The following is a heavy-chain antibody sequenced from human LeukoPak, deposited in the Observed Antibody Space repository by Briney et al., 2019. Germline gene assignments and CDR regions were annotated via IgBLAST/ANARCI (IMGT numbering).Heavy chain of an antibody. CDR1: GYTFISYD. D-gene: IGHD5-12*01. Sequence: ASVKVSCKASGYTFISYDINWVRQVTGQGLEWMGWMNPNSGNAAYAQKFQGRVTITRNTSISTAFMELSSLRSEDTAVYYCARVYSGYAYCDYWGQGTLVTVSS. CDR2: MNPNSGNA. CDR3: ARVYSGYAYCDY. V-gene: IGHV1-8*03. J-gene: IGHJ4*02.